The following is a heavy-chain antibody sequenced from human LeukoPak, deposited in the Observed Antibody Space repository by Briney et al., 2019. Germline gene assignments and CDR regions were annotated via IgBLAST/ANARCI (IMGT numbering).Heavy chain of an antibody. CDR1: GFSFSTYW. D-gene: IGHD4-11*01. V-gene: IGHV3-7*01. J-gene: IGHJ4*02. CDR2: IKQDGSEK. Sequence: GGSLRLSCAASGFSFSTYWMSWVRQAPGKGLEWVANIKQDGSEKFYVDSVKGRFIISKDNAKNSLYLQMNSLRAEDTAIYYCAREDHSNYNYWGQRTLVTVSS. CDR3: AREDHSNYNY.